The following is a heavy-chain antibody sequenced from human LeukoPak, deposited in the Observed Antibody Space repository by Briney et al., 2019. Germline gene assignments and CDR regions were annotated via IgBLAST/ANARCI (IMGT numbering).Heavy chain of an antibody. CDR3: ARGYCSGGSCYGPYYFDY. Sequence: SETLSLTCAVYGGSFSGYYWSWIRQPAGKGLEWIGRIYTSGSTNYNPSLKSRVTMSVDTSKNQFSLKLSSVTAADTAVYYCARGYCSGGSCYGPYYFDYWGQGTLVTVSS. D-gene: IGHD2-15*01. V-gene: IGHV4-59*10. CDR2: IYTSGST. J-gene: IGHJ4*02. CDR1: GGSFSGYY.